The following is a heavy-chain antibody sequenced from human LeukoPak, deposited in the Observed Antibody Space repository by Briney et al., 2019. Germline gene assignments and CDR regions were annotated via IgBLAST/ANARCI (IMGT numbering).Heavy chain of an antibody. CDR1: GGSISSRSYY. J-gene: IGHJ5*02. Sequence: SETLSLTCTVSGGSISSRSYYWGWLRQPPGTGLEWIGSIYYSGSTYYNPSLKSRVTISVDTPKHQFSHKPSSVPPATPAVYYCARHQWVRRWFYPCGQGTLVTVSS. D-gene: IGHD5-12*01. CDR3: ARHQWVRRWFYP. V-gene: IGHV4-39*01. CDR2: IYYSGST.